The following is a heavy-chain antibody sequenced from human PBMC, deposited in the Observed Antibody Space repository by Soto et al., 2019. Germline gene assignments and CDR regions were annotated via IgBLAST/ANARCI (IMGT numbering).Heavy chain of an antibody. CDR2: VIPLFGTT. V-gene: IGHV1-69*06. D-gene: IGHD3-22*01. J-gene: IGHJ4*02. CDR3: ASSVDSSGYFHYGRPPFDN. Sequence: QVQLVQSGAEVKKPGSSVKVSCKASGGTFSNYIISWVRQAPGQGFEWMGGVIPLFGTTNYAQKFQGRVTITADKSTSAAYMELSSLRSEDTAVYYCASSVDSSGYFHYGRPPFDNWGQGTLVTVSS. CDR1: GGTFSNYI.